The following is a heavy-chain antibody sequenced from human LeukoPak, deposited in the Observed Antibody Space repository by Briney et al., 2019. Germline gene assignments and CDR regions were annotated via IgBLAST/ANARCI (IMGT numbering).Heavy chain of an antibody. CDR1: GFTFSSYS. CDR2: ISSSSSYI. J-gene: IGHJ4*02. D-gene: IGHD2-2*01. CDR3: ARDRGSNNYFDQ. Sequence: GGSLRLSCAASGFTFSSYSMNWVRQAPGKGLEWVSSISSSSSYIYYADSVKGRFTISRDNANSTLFLQMNSLRAEDTVVYYCARDRGSNNYFDQWGQGTLVTVSS. V-gene: IGHV3-21*04.